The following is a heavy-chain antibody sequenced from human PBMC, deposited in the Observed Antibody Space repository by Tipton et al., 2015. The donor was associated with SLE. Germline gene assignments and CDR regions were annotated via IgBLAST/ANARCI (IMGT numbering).Heavy chain of an antibody. CDR1: GYTFTSYG. D-gene: IGHD3-3*01. Sequence: QVQLVQSGAEVKKPGASVKVSCKASGYTFTSYGISWVRQAPGQGLEWMGWISDYNGNTNYAQKLQGRVTMTTDTSTSTAYMELRSLRSDDTAVYYCARDRDYDFWSGYYPYFDYWGQGTLVTVSS. CDR3: ARDRDYDFWSGYYPYFDY. J-gene: IGHJ4*02. V-gene: IGHV1-18*01. CDR2: ISDYNGNT.